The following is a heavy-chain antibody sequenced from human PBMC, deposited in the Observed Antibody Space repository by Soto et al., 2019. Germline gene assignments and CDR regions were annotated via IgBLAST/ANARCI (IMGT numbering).Heavy chain of an antibody. CDR1: GYSFTSYW. J-gene: IGHJ6*02. CDR3: ARTAAAGKNYYGVDV. Sequence: PGESLKISCKGSGYSFTSYWIGWARQMPGKGLEWMGIIYPGDSDTRYSPSFQGQVTISADKSISTAYLQWSSLKASDTAMYYCARTAAAGKNYYGVDVWGQGTTVTVSS. CDR2: IYPGDSDT. D-gene: IGHD6-13*01. V-gene: IGHV5-51*01.